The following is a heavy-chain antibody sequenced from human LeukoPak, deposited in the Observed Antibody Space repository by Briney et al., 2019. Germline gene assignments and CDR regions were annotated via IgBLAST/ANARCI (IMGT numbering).Heavy chain of an antibody. CDR2: IYYSGST. CDR1: GCSISSSSYY. Sequence: SETLSHTCTVSGCSISSSSYYWGWIRQPPGKGLEWIGSIYYSGSTYYNPSLKSRVTISVDTSKNQFSLKLSSVTAADTAVYYCASASTVTRLYYFDYWGQGTLVTVSS. V-gene: IGHV4-39*01. D-gene: IGHD4-11*01. J-gene: IGHJ4*02. CDR3: ASASTVTRLYYFDY.